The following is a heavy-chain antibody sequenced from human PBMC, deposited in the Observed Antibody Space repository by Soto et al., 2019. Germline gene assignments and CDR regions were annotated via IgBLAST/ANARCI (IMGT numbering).Heavy chain of an antibody. CDR1: GYTLTELS. Sequence: ASVKVSCKVSGYTLTELSMHWVRQAPGKGLEWMGGFDPEDCETIYAQKFQGRVTMTEDTSTDTAYMELSSLRSEDTAVYYCATGGIVGDDYYYYGMDVWGQGTTVTVSS. D-gene: IGHD1-26*01. CDR2: FDPEDCET. CDR3: ATGGIVGDDYYYYGMDV. J-gene: IGHJ6*02. V-gene: IGHV1-24*01.